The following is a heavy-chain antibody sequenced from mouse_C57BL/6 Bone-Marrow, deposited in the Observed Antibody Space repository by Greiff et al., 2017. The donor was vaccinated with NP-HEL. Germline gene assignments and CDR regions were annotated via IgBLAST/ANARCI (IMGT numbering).Heavy chain of an antibody. CDR1: GFTFSDYY. CDR3: ARQSTTVVSMDY. V-gene: IGHV5-12*01. D-gene: IGHD1-1*01. CDR2: ISNGGGST. Sequence: EVKLMESGGGLVQPGGSLKLSCAASGFTFSDYYMYWVRQTPEKRLEWVAYISNGGGSTYIPDTVKGRFTISRDNAKNTLYLQMSRLKSEDTAMYYCARQSTTVVSMDYWGQGTSVTVSS. J-gene: IGHJ4*01.